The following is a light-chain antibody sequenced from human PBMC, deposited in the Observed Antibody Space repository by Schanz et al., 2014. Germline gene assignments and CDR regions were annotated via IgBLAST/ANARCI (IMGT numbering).Light chain of an antibody. CDR1: SSDVGSYNL. V-gene: IGLV2-23*02. Sequence: QSALTQPASVSGSPGQSITISCTGTSSDVGSYNLVSWYQQHPGKAPKLMIYDVSNRPSGVPDRFSGSKSGNTASLTISGLQAEDEADYYCCSYAGSSYVVFGGGTKLTVL. CDR2: DVS. CDR3: CSYAGSSYVV. J-gene: IGLJ2*01.